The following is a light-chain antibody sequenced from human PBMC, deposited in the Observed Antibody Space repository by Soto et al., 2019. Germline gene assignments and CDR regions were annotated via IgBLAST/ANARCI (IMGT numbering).Light chain of an antibody. J-gene: IGKJ4*01. CDR2: GAS. CDR1: QVVTSNY. V-gene: IGKV3D-20*02. CDR3: QQRYSWPPLT. Sequence: EIVLTQSPGTLALSPGERATLSCRASQVVTSNYVAWYQQRPGLAPRLLIYGASSRATGIPDRFSGSGSGRDFTLTISNLEPEDFAVYYCQQRYSWPPLTFGGGTKVDIK.